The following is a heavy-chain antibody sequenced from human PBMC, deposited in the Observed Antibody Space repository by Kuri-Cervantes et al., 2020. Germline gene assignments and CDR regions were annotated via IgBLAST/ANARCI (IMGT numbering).Heavy chain of an antibody. J-gene: IGHJ6*02. CDR2: ISYDGSNK. V-gene: IGHV3-30*03. Sequence: LSLTCAASGFTFSSYGMHWVRQAPGKGLEWVAVISYDGSNKYYADSVKGRFTISRDNSKNTLYLQMNSLRAEDTAVYYCARERSGWYYYGMDVWGQGTTVTVSS. CDR1: GFTFSSYG. D-gene: IGHD6-19*01. CDR3: ARERSGWYYYGMDV.